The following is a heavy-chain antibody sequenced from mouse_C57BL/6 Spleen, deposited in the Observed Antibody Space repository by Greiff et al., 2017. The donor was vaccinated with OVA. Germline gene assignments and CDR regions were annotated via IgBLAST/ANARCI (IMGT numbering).Heavy chain of an antibody. V-gene: IGHV5-4*03. CDR3: ARYGNYEYYFDY. CDR1: GFTFSSYA. CDR2: ISDGGSYT. J-gene: IGHJ2*01. D-gene: IGHD2-10*02. Sequence: EVKVVESGGGLVKPGGSLKLSCAASGFTFSSYAMSWVRQTPEKRLEWVATISDGGSYTYYPDNVKGRFTISRDNAKNNLYLQMSHLKSEDTAMYYCARYGNYEYYFDYWGQGTTLTVSS.